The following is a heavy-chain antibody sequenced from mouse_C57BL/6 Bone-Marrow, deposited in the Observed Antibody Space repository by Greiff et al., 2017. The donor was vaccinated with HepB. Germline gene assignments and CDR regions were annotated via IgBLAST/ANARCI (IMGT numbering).Heavy chain of an antibody. J-gene: IGHJ1*03. CDR2: ISYSGST. V-gene: IGHV3-8*01. CDR3: ARIYYYGSSGVWYFDV. D-gene: IGHD1-1*01. Sequence: EVQRVESGPGLAKPSQTLSLTCSVTGYSITSDYWNWIRKFPGNKLEYMGYISYSGSTYYNPSLKRRISITRDTSKNQYYLQLNSVTTEDTATYYCARIYYYGSSGVWYFDVWGTGTTVTVSS. CDR1: GYSITSDY.